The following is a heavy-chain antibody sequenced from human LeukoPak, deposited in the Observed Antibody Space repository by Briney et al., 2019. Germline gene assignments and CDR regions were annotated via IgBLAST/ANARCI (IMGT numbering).Heavy chain of an antibody. J-gene: IGHJ5*02. CDR3: AKDPSSGWGTWFDP. CDR1: GFTFSSYA. D-gene: IGHD6-19*01. V-gene: IGHV3-23*01. Sequence: GGSLRLSCAASGFTFSSYAMSWVRQAPGKGLEWVSAISGSGGSTCYADSVKGRFTISRDNSKNTLYLQMNSLRAEDTAVYYCAKDPSSGWGTWFDPWGQGTLVTVSS. CDR2: ISGSGGST.